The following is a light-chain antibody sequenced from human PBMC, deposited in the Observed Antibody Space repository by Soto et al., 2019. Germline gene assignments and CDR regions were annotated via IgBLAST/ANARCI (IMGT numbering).Light chain of an antibody. V-gene: IGKV3-15*01. CDR3: QQYNNWPAT. CDR2: GAS. Sequence: ELVMTQSPATLSVSPGERATLPCRASQSVSSNLAWYQQKPGQAPRLLIYGASTRATGIPARFSGSGSGTDFTLTISSLQSEDFAVYYCQQYNNWPATFGQGTKLEIK. J-gene: IGKJ2*01. CDR1: QSVSSN.